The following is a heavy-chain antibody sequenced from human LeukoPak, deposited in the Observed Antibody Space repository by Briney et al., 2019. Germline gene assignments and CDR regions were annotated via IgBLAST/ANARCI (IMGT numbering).Heavy chain of an antibody. CDR3: ARVARGYSYGYGYVGPSDY. CDR2: INTNTGNP. V-gene: IGHV7-4-1*02. Sequence: ASVKVSCKASGYTFTSYSMNWVRQAPGQGLEWMGWINTNTGNPTYAQGFTGRFVFSLDTSVSTAYLQISSLKAEDTAVYYCARVARGYSYGYGYVGPSDYWGQGTLVTVSS. J-gene: IGHJ4*02. D-gene: IGHD5-18*01. CDR1: GYTFTSYS.